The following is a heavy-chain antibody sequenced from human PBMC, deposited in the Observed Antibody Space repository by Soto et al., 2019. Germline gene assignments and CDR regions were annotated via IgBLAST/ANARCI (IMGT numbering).Heavy chain of an antibody. J-gene: IGHJ6*02. Sequence: QVTLKESGPTLVKPTQTLTLTCTVSGLSLRTTGVGVGWVRQPPGKALEWLALLYWDDDQRYSPSLRSRLTIAKDISEKQVVLTMTNMDNVDTATYYCVQSRCGGDCLEIYSSHAYNGLDVGGQGTTVTVSS. D-gene: IGHD2-21*02. CDR2: LYWDDDQ. CDR3: VQSRCGGDCLEIYSSHAYNGLDV. V-gene: IGHV2-5*02. CDR1: GLSLRTTGVG.